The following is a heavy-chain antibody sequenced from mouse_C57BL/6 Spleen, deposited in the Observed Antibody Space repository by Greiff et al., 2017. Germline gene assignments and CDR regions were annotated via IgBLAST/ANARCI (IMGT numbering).Heavy chain of an antibody. CDR1: GYSFTDYN. J-gene: IGHJ4*01. Sequence: EVQLQQSGPELVKPGASVKISCKASGYSFTDYNMNWVKQSNGKSLEWIGVINPNYGTTSYNQKFKGKATLTVDQSSSTAYMQLNSLTSEYSAVYYCARSAVVAHYYAMDYWGQGTSVTVSS. D-gene: IGHD1-1*01. CDR3: ARSAVVAHYYAMDY. CDR2: INPNYGTT. V-gene: IGHV1-39*01.